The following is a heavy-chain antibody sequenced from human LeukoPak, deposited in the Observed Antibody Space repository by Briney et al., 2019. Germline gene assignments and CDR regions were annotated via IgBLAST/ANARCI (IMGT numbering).Heavy chain of an antibody. Sequence: GGSLRLSCAASGFTFSSYGMHWVRQAPGKGLEWVAVISYDGSNKYYADSVKGRFTISRDNSKNTLYLQMNSLRAEDTAVYYCAKDRFAGSSGRQPFQNWGQGTLVTVSS. CDR2: ISYDGSNK. CDR3: AKDRFAGSSGRQPFQN. J-gene: IGHJ4*02. V-gene: IGHV3-30*18. D-gene: IGHD3-10*01. CDR1: GFTFSSYG.